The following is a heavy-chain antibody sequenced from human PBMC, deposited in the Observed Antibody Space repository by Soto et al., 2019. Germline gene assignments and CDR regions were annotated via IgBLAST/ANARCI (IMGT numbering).Heavy chain of an antibody. V-gene: IGHV3-9*01. CDR1: GFTFDDYA. J-gene: IGHJ5*02. CDR2: ISWNSGSI. CDR3: ASTGDYVDWFGGTNWFDP. Sequence: EVQLVESGGGLVQPGRSLRLTCAASGFTFDDYAMHWVRQAPGKGLEWVSGISWNSGSIGYADSVKGRFTISRDNAKNSLYLQMNSLRAEDTALYYCASTGDYVDWFGGTNWFDPWRQGTLVTVSS. D-gene: IGHD3-9*01.